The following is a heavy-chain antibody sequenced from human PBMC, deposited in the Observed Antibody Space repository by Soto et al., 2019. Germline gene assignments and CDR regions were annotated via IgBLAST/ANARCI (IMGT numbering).Heavy chain of an antibody. CDR3: ARDHVEMATILWFDP. D-gene: IGHD5-12*01. V-gene: IGHV3-30-3*01. CDR1: GFTFSSYA. Sequence: LRLSCAASGFTFSSYAMHWVRQAPGKGLEWVAVISYDGSNKYYADSVKGRFTISRDNSKNTLYLQMNSLRAEDTAVYYCARDHVEMATILWFDPWGQGTLVTVSS. CDR2: ISYDGSNK. J-gene: IGHJ5*02.